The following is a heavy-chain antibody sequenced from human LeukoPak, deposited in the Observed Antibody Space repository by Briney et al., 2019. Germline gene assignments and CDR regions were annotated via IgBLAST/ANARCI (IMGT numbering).Heavy chain of an antibody. Sequence: PGGSLRLSCAASGFTFSNYAMTWVRQAPGKGLEWVSGISASGGKTYYADSVKGRFTVSRDNSKKNTVFLEMSSLRAEDTAIYYCASNYYDSSGPFSWAFDTWGQGTMVTVSS. D-gene: IGHD3-22*01. CDR1: GFTFSNYA. CDR2: ISASGGKT. J-gene: IGHJ3*02. CDR3: ASNYYDSSGPFSWAFDT. V-gene: IGHV3-23*01.